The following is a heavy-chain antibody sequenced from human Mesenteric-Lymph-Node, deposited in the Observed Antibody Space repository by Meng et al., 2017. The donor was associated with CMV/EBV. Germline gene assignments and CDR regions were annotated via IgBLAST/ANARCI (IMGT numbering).Heavy chain of an antibody. J-gene: IGHJ4*02. CDR3: ARDLLGGSGSYYTPWAY. D-gene: IGHD3-10*01. V-gene: IGHV1-69*01. Sequence: TFSSYAISWVRQAPGQGLEWMGGIIPIFGTANYAQKFQGRVTITADESTSTAYMELSSLRSEDTAVYYCARDLLGGSGSYYTPWAYWGQGTLVTVSS. CDR2: IIPIFGTA. CDR1: TFSSYA.